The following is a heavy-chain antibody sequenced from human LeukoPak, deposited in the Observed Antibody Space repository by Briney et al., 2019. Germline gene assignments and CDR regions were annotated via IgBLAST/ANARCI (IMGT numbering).Heavy chain of an antibody. Sequence: SETLSLTCAVYGGSFSGYYWSWIRQPPGKGLEWSGEINHSGSTNYNPPLKSRVTISVDTSKNQFSLKLSSVTAADTAVYYCARPHAPMDVWGQGTTVTVSS. CDR1: GGSFSGYY. CDR3: ARPHAPMDV. J-gene: IGHJ6*02. CDR2: INHSGST. V-gene: IGHV4-34*01.